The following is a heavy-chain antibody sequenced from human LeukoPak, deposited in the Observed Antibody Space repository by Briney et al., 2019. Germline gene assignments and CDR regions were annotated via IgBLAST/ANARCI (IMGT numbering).Heavy chain of an antibody. CDR3: AKDIFYGDYPDAFDI. V-gene: IGHV3-23*01. D-gene: IGHD4-17*01. CDR2: ISGSGGST. Sequence: GRSLRLSCAASGFTFSGYAISWVRQAPGEGLEWVSAISGSGGSTYYADSVKGRFTISRDNSKNTLYLQMNSLRAEDTAVYYCAKDIFYGDYPDAFDIWGQGTMDTVSS. J-gene: IGHJ3*02. CDR1: GFTFSGYA.